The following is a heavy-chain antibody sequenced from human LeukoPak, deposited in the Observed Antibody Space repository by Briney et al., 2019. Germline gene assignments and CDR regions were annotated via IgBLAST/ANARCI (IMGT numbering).Heavy chain of an antibody. Sequence: SETLSLTCAVYGGSFSGYYWSWIRQPPGKGLEWIGEINHSGSTNYNPSLKSRVTISVDTSKNQFSLKLSSVTAADTAVYYCARISLRWNQYFCYLGQGTLVPGSS. CDR3: ARISLRWNQYFCY. D-gene: IGHD1-14*01. V-gene: IGHV4-34*01. CDR1: GGSFSGYY. CDR2: INHSGST. J-gene: IGHJ4*01.